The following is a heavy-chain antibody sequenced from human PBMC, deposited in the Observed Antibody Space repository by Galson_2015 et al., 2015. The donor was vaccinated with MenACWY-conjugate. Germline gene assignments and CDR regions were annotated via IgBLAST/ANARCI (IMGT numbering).Heavy chain of an antibody. V-gene: IGHV3-7*03. CDR2: IHQGGSRA. CDR1: GFRFTDYW. CDR3: VRDGDYGDSDGMDV. D-gene: IGHD4-17*01. Sequence: SLRLSCAASGFRFTDYWMTWVRQAPGKGLDWVANIHQGGSRAHYADSVKGRFTISRDNAKNSVFLQMSSLRPEDSAVYYCVRDGDYGDSDGMDVWGQGTTVTVS. J-gene: IGHJ6*02.